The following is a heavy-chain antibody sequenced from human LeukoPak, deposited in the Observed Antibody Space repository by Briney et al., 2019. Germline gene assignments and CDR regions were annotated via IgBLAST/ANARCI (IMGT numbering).Heavy chain of an antibody. J-gene: IGHJ5*02. CDR2: INPSGGST. CDR1: GYTFTSYY. CDR3: ARAVIHDYYGSRSYPNWFDP. Sequence: ASVKVSCKASGYTFTSYYMHWVRQAPGQGLEWMGIINPSGGSTSYAQKFQGRVTMTRDMSTSTVYMELSSLRSEDTAVYYCARAVIHDYYGSRSYPNWFDPWGQGTLVTVSS. V-gene: IGHV1-46*01. D-gene: IGHD3-10*01.